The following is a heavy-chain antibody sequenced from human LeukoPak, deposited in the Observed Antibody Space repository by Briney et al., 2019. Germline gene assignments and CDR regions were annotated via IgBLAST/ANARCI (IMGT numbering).Heavy chain of an antibody. Sequence: YPSETLSLTCTVSGGSISNYYWSWIRQPPGRRLERIGYIYDSGSTNYNPSLKSRVTMSLDTSKNQFSLKLSSVTAADTAVYYCTRTSASTAIDYWGPGTLVTVSS. CDR1: GGSISNYY. CDR3: TRTSASTAIDY. J-gene: IGHJ4*02. V-gene: IGHV4-59*01. CDR2: IYDSGST. D-gene: IGHD4-17*01.